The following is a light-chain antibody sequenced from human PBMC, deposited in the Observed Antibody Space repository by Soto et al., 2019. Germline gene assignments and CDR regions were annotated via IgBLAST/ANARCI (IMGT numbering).Light chain of an antibody. J-gene: IGKJ4*01. CDR1: QSVSSN. V-gene: IGKV3-15*01. Sequence: EIVMTQSPATLSVSPGERATLSCRASQSVSSNLAWYQQKPGQAPRLLIYGASTRATGIPARFSGSGSGTEFTLTISSLKSEDFAVYYCQQYNNSPLFGGGTKVEIK. CDR3: QQYNNSPL. CDR2: GAS.